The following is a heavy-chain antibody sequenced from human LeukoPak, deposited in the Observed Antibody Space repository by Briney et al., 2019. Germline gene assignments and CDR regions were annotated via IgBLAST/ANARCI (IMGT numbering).Heavy chain of an antibody. CDR2: IHYSGST. V-gene: IGHV4-59*01. Sequence: NPSETLSLTCTVSGGSISSYYWSWIRQPPGRGLEWIAYIHYSGSTNYNPSLKSRVTISVDTSKNQFSLKLNSVTAADTAVYYCARDRHGSGSAHSFDPWGQGTLVTVSS. CDR3: ARDRHGSGSAHSFDP. J-gene: IGHJ5*02. CDR1: GGSISSYY. D-gene: IGHD3-10*01.